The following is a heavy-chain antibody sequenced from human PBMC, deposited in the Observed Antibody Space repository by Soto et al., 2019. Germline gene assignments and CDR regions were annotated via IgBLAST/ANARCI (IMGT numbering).Heavy chain of an antibody. CDR1: GGSISSYY. CDR3: ARGTHVLRDGDWLSHFSGMDG. V-gene: IGHV4-59*01. CDR2: IYYSGST. Sequence: PSETLSLTCTVSGGSISSYYWSWIRQPPGKGLEWIGYIYYSGSTNYNPSLKSRATISVDTSKNQFSLKLSSVTAADTAVYYCARGTHVLRDGDWLSHFSGMDGWGQGTTVTVSS. D-gene: IGHD3-9*01. J-gene: IGHJ6*02.